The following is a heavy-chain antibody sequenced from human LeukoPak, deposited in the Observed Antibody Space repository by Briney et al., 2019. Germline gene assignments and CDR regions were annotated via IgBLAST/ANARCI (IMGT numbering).Heavy chain of an antibody. CDR3: ARDWDSYGDGGYFDY. CDR1: GFTFSGYS. Sequence: PGGSLRLSCAASGFTFSGYSMNWVRQAPGKGLEWVSSISSSNSYIYYADSVKGRFTISRDNAKNSLYLQMNSLRAEDTAVYYCARDWDSYGDGGYFDYWGQGTLVTVSS. D-gene: IGHD4-17*01. V-gene: IGHV3-21*01. CDR2: ISSSNSYI. J-gene: IGHJ4*02.